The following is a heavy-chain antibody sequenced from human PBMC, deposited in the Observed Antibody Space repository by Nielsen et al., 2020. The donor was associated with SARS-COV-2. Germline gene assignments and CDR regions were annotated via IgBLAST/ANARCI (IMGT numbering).Heavy chain of an antibody. V-gene: IGHV4-39*01. Sequence: SETLSLTCTVSGGSISSSSYYWGWIRQPPGKGLEWIGSIYYSGSTYYNPSLKSRVTISVDTSKNQFSLKLSSVTAADTAVYYCARQGMVIHLNDYWGQGTLVTVSS. CDR2: IYYSGST. J-gene: IGHJ4*02. CDR1: GGSISSSSYY. CDR3: ARQGMVIHLNDY. D-gene: IGHD3-16*01.